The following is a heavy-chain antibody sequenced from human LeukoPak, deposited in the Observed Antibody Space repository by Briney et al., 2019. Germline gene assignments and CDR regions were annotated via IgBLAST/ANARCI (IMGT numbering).Heavy chain of an antibody. CDR1: GGSISSSSYH. Sequence: SETLSLTCTVSGGSISSSSYHWGWIRQPPGKGLEWIGTIYYGGSTYYNPSLKSRVTISVDTSKKQFSLKLTSVTAADAAVYYCARLGDYYDSGGYFDAFDIWGQGTMVTVFS. CDR2: IYYGGST. V-gene: IGHV4-39*01. CDR3: ARLGDYYDSGGYFDAFDI. J-gene: IGHJ3*02. D-gene: IGHD3-22*01.